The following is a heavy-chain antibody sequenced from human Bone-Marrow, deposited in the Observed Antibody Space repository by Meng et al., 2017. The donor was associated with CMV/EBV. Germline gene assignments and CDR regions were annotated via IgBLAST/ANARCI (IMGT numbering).Heavy chain of an antibody. J-gene: IGHJ5*02. V-gene: IGHV1-8*01. Sequence: ASVKVSCKASGYTFTSYDINWVRQATGQGLEWMGWMNPNSGNTGYAQKFQGRVTMTRNTSISTAYMELSSLRSEDTAVYYCASSLLRRAYYDFWSGPRDARFDPWGQGTLVTVSS. CDR3: ASSLLRRAYYDFWSGPRDARFDP. CDR2: MNPNSGNT. D-gene: IGHD3-3*01. CDR1: GYTFTSYD.